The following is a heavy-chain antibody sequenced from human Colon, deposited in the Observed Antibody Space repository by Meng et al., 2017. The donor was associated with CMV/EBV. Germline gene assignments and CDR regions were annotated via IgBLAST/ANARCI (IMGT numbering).Heavy chain of an antibody. CDR3: AVLAVAEPISY. D-gene: IGHD6-19*01. J-gene: IGHJ4*02. CDR2: IRTRPNGYAT. V-gene: IGHV3-73*01. Sequence: GGSLRLSCAGSGFIFSGSAIHWVRQASGKGLEWVGRIRTRPNGYATAYAESVEGRFTISRDDSENTAYLQMNSLRTEDMAVYYCAVLAVAEPISYWGQGTLVTVSS. CDR1: GFIFSGSA.